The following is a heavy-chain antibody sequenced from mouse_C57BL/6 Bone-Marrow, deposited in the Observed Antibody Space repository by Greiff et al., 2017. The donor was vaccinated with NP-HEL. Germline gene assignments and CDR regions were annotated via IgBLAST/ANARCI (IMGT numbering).Heavy chain of an antibody. V-gene: IGHV5-6*01. D-gene: IGHD1-1*01. Sequence: EVQVVESGGDLVKPGGSLKLSCAASGFTFSSYGMSWVRQTPDKRLEWVATISSGGSYTYYPDSVKGRFTISRDNAKNTLYLQMSSLKSEDTAMYYCARPGIWLSTTVVDWYFDVWGTGTTVTVSS. J-gene: IGHJ1*03. CDR2: ISSGGSYT. CDR1: GFTFSSYG. CDR3: ARPGIWLSTTVVDWYFDV.